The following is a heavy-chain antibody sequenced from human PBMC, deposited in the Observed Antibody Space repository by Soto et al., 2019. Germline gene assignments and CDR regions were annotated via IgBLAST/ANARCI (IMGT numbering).Heavy chain of an antibody. V-gene: IGHV4-39*01. Sequence: QLQLQESGPGLVKPSETLSLTCTVSGGSISSSSYYWGWIRQPPGKGLEWIGSIYDSGSTYYNSSIKSRVTISVDTSKNQFSLKLSSVTAADTAVYSCAGGHDYDFWSGYYLSWGQGTLVTVSS. CDR1: GGSISSSSYY. D-gene: IGHD3-3*01. CDR3: AGGHDYDFWSGYYLS. J-gene: IGHJ4*02. CDR2: IYDSGST.